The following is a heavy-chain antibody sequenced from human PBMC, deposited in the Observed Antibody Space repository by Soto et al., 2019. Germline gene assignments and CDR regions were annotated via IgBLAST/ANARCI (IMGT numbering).Heavy chain of an antibody. V-gene: IGHV1-18*01. CDR2: ISAYNGNT. D-gene: IGHD6-13*01. CDR1: GYTFTSYG. Sequence: ASVKVSCKASGYTFTSYGISWVRQAPGQGLEWMGWISAYNGNTSYAQKLQGRVTMTTDTSTSTAYMELRSLRSDDTAVYYCAKDHAGSSWQYYFDYWGQGTLVTVSS. CDR3: AKDHAGSSWQYYFDY. J-gene: IGHJ4*02.